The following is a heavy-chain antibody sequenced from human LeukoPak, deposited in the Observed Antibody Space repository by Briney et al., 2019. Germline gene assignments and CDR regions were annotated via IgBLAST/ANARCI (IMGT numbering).Heavy chain of an antibody. Sequence: ASVKVSCKASGYTFTNYGLTWVRQAPGQGLEWMGWISAYNGDTNYAQKLQGRVSMTTDTSTSTAYMELRSLRSDDTAVYYCARDGGLAAAGTKGWYFDYWGQGTLVTVSS. V-gene: IGHV1-18*01. D-gene: IGHD6-13*01. CDR1: GYTFTNYG. J-gene: IGHJ4*02. CDR3: ARDGGLAAAGTKGWYFDY. CDR2: ISAYNGDT.